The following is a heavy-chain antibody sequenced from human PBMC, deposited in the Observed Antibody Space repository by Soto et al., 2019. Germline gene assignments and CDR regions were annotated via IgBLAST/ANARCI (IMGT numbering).Heavy chain of an antibody. Sequence: PSETLSLTCTVSGGSISSYYWSWIRQPPGKGLEWIGYIYYSGSTNYNPSLKSRVTISVDTSKNQFSLKLSSVTAADTAVYYCARAKSYYDSSGHRTNNWFDPWGQGTLVTVSS. CDR2: IYYSGST. CDR1: GGSISSYY. D-gene: IGHD3-22*01. CDR3: ARAKSYYDSSGHRTNNWFDP. V-gene: IGHV4-59*01. J-gene: IGHJ5*02.